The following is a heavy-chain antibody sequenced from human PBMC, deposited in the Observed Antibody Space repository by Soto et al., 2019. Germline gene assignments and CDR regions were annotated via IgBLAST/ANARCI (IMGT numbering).Heavy chain of an antibody. CDR3: ARVHCNSTIGHVFDY. Sequence: QVQLQESGPGLVKPSGTLSLTCAVSGDSISSSNWWSWVRQPPGKGLEWIGEIYHGGYANNNPSRGSRVTISVDKSKNRCSLKLTSVIAADTAMYYWARVHCNSTIGHVFDYWGQGTLVIVSS. V-gene: IGHV4-4*02. D-gene: IGHD2-2*01. J-gene: IGHJ4*02. CDR1: GDSISSSNW. CDR2: IYHGGYA.